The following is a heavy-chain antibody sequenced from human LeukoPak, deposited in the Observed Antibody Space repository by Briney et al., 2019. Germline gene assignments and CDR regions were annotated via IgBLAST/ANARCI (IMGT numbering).Heavy chain of an antibody. CDR1: GYTFTGYY. J-gene: IGHJ4*02. V-gene: IGHV1-2*02. Sequence: ASVKVSCKASGYTFTGYYMHWVRQAPGHGLEWMGWINPNSGGTNYAQKFQGRVTMTRDTSISTAYMELSRLRSDDTAVYYCASWSHCSGGSCYSYWGQGTLVTVSS. CDR2: INPNSGGT. CDR3: ASWSHCSGGSCYSY. D-gene: IGHD2-15*01.